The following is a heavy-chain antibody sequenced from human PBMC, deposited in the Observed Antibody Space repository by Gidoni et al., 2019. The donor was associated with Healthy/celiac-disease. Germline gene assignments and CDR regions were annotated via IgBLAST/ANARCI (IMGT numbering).Heavy chain of an antibody. Sequence: QVQLVESGGGLVKPGGSLRLSCAASGFPFSDYYIRCISKAPGKGLDWVSYISSSGSTIYYADSVKGRFTISRENAKNSLYLQMNSLRAEDTAVYYCARPSSSSDYYYGMDVWGQGTTVTVSS. CDR1: GFPFSDYY. D-gene: IGHD6-6*01. CDR3: ARPSSSSDYYYGMDV. V-gene: IGHV3-11*01. J-gene: IGHJ6*02. CDR2: ISSSGSTI.